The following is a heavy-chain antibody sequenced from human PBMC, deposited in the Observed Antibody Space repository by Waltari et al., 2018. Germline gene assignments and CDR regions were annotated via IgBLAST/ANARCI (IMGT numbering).Heavy chain of an antibody. CDR2: IYHSGST. CDR3: ARRYYDFWSGYSGPFDY. V-gene: IGHV4-38-2*01. J-gene: IGHJ4*02. D-gene: IGHD3-3*01. Sequence: QVQLQESGPGLVKPSETLSLPCAVSGYSISSGYYWGWIRPPPGKGLEWIGSIYHSGSTYYNPSLKSRVTISVDTSKNQFSLKLSSVTAADTAVYYCARRYYDFWSGYSGPFDYWGQGTLVTVSS. CDR1: GYSISSGYY.